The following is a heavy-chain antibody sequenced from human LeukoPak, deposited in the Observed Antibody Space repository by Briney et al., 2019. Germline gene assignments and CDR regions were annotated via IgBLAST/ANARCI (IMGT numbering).Heavy chain of an antibody. Sequence: GGSLRLSCGASGFTFRNYGMHWVRQAPGKGLEWVAGISYDGTNRYYADSVKGRFTVSRDNSKNTLYLQMNSLRAEDTAVYYCAKDPDSGIAAAGTDDYWGQGTLVTVSS. D-gene: IGHD6-13*01. CDR3: AKDPDSGIAAAGTDDY. V-gene: IGHV3-30*18. CDR1: GFTFRNYG. CDR2: ISYDGTNR. J-gene: IGHJ4*02.